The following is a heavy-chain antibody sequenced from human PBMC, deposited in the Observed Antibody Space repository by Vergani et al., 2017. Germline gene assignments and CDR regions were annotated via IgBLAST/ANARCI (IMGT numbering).Heavy chain of an antibody. CDR1: GFTFNKYA. J-gene: IGHJ6*02. Sequence: EVQLLESGGGLVQPGGSLRLSCAASGFTFNKYAMSWVRQAPGKGLEWVSAISGSGGITYNADSVKGRFTISSDNSKNTLYLQMNSLRAEDTAVDYCAKDEGGYCGGDCYYGMDVWGQGTTVTVSS. CDR3: AKDEGGYCGGDCYYGMDV. V-gene: IGHV3-23*01. D-gene: IGHD2-21*01. CDR2: ISGSGGIT.